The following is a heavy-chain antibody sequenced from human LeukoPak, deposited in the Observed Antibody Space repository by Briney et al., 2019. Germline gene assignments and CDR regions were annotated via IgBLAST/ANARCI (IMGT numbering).Heavy chain of an antibody. D-gene: IGHD3-9*01. Sequence: PGGSLRLSCAASGFTVSNNYMNWVRQAPGKGLEWVSVIYSGGSIYYADSVKGRFTISRDNSKNTLYLQMNSLRAEDTAVYYCARDDPHYDILTGYYPIDSWGQGTLVTVSS. V-gene: IGHV3-53*01. CDR3: ARDDPHYDILTGYYPIDS. CDR1: GFTVSNNY. CDR2: IYSGGSI. J-gene: IGHJ4*02.